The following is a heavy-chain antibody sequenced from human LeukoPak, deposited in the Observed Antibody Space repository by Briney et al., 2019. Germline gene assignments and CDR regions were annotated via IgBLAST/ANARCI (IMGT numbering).Heavy chain of an antibody. J-gene: IGHJ4*02. CDR3: VKDVGGSYAFDY. CDR2: INDNGGRT. Sequence: GGSLRLSCSASGFTFSMYAMHWVRQAPGKGLEYVSGINDNGGRTHYGDSVKGRFSISRDNSKNTLHLQMSTLRAEDTALYYCVKDVGGSYAFDYWGQGILVTVAS. CDR1: GFTFSMYA. V-gene: IGHV3-64D*09. D-gene: IGHD1-26*01.